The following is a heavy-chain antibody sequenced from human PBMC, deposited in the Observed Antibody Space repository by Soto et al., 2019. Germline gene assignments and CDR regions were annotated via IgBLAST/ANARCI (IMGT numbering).Heavy chain of an antibody. J-gene: IGHJ6*02. CDR2: IYSGGVT. V-gene: IGHV3-53*01. CDR1: GFTVSRTF. CDR3: ARSNGADYFYALDV. Sequence: GGSLRLSCEASGFTVSRTFMSWVRQAPGKGLEWVSLIYSGGVTYYAESVKGRFIISRDNSRNTMYLQMNSLRGEDTAVYYCARSNGADYFYALDVWGQGTTVTVSS. D-gene: IGHD2-8*01.